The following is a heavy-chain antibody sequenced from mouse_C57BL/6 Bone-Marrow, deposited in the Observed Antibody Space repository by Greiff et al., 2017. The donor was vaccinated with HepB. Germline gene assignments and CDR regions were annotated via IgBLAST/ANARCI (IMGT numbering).Heavy chain of an antibody. J-gene: IGHJ4*01. Sequence: VQLQQPGAELVKPGASVKLSCKASGYTFTSYWMHWVKQRPGQGLEWIGMIHPNSGSTNYNEKFKSKATLTVDKSSSTAYMQLSSLTSEDSAVYYCASCRGVSYAMDYWGQGTSVTVSS. CDR1: GYTFTSYW. V-gene: IGHV1-64*01. CDR2: IHPNSGST. CDR3: ASCRGVSYAMDY.